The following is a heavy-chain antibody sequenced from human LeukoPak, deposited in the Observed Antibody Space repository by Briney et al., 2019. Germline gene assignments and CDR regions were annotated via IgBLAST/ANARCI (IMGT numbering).Heavy chain of an antibody. Sequence: TSETLSLTCTVSGGSISSSSYYWGWMRQPPGKGLAWIGSIYYSGSTYYNPSLKSRVTISVDTSKNQFSLKLSSVTAADTAVYYCARSNRVVVTAIRFDYWGQGTLVTVSS. V-gene: IGHV4-39*01. J-gene: IGHJ4*02. D-gene: IGHD2-21*02. CDR1: GGSISSSSYY. CDR2: IYYSGST. CDR3: ARSNRVVVTAIRFDY.